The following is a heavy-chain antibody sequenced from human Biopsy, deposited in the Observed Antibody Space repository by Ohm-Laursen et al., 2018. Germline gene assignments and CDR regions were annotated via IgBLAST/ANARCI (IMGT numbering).Heavy chain of an antibody. Sequence: APVKVSCKASSYTFTDYNIHWMRQAPGQGFEWMGWINPNGGDTYSTQEFHGRVTMTTDTSVTTAYMDVSSLTFDDTAVYYCARASMIRGIMDVDYWGQGTLVIVSS. J-gene: IGHJ4*02. D-gene: IGHD3-10*01. V-gene: IGHV1-2*02. CDR2: INPNGGDT. CDR1: SYTFTDYN. CDR3: ARASMIRGIMDVDY.